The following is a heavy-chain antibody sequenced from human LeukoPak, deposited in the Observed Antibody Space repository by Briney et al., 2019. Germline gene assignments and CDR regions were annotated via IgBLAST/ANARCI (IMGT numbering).Heavy chain of an antibody. D-gene: IGHD2-2*01. CDR1: GFTFSSYG. J-gene: IGHJ4*02. CDR2: ISYDGSNK. Sequence: SGGSLRLSCAASGFTFSSYGMHWVRQAPGKGLEWVAVISYDGSNKYYADSVKGRFTISRDNSKNALCLQMSSLRAEDTAVYYCVKDLWDCSSTSCSPTVDYWGQGTLVTVSS. CDR3: VKDLWDCSSTSCSPTVDY. V-gene: IGHV3-30*18.